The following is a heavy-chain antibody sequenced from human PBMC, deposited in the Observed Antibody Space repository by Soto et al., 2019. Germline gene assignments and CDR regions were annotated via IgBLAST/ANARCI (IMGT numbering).Heavy chain of an antibody. Sequence: PGGSLRLSCAASGFTFSSYWMHWVRQAPGKGLVWVSRINSDGSSTSYADSVKGRFTISRDNAKNTLYLQMNSLRVEDTAVYYCARDPRYGDYADYWGQGTLVTVS. CDR2: INSDGSST. V-gene: IGHV3-74*01. CDR1: GFTFSSYW. CDR3: ARDPRYGDYADY. D-gene: IGHD4-17*01. J-gene: IGHJ4*02.